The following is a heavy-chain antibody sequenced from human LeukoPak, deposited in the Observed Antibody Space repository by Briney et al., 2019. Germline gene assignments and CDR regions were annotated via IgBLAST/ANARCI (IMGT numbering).Heavy chain of an antibody. J-gene: IGHJ4*02. D-gene: IGHD2-2*01. V-gene: IGHV5-51*01. Sequence: GESLKISCKASGYSFTTYWIGWVRQMPGKGLEWMGIIYPGDSDTRYSPSFQGQVTISADKSITTAYLQWSSLKASDTAMYYCARPLSVVVPAAIDYWGQGTLVTVSS. CDR1: GYSFTTYW. CDR2: IYPGDSDT. CDR3: ARPLSVVVPAAIDY.